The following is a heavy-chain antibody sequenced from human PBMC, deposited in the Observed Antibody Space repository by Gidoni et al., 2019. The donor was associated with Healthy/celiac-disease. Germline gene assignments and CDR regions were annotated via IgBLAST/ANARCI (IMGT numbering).Heavy chain of an antibody. CDR1: GFPFRRSA. Sequence: EVQLLASGGGLVQPGASLRLSCAASGFPFRRSAMTWVRQAPGKGLEWVSAISGSGGSTYYADSVKGRFTISRDNSKNTLYLQMNSLRAEDTAVYYCAKDRAYIAVADYYYYYGMDVWGQGTTVTVSS. V-gene: IGHV3-23*01. CDR3: AKDRAYIAVADYYYYYGMDV. D-gene: IGHD6-19*01. J-gene: IGHJ6*02. CDR2: ISGSGGST.